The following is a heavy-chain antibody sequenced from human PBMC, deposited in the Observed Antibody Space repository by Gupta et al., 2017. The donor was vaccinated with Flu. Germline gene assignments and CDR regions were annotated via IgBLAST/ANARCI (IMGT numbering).Heavy chain of an antibody. CDR2: ISHDGSNY. CDR3: AKDWRWNNNNYGMNV. D-gene: IGHD1-1*01. CDR1: GFSFRNYG. V-gene: IGHV3-30*18. J-gene: IGHJ6*02. Sequence: QERVVESGGGVVQPGRSLRLSCAASGFSFRNYGMHWVRQAPGKGLEWVAVISHDGSNYYHTDSVKGRFTISRDNSKNTLYLQMSSLGTEDTAVYYCAKDWRWNNNNYGMNVWGQGTTVTVSS.